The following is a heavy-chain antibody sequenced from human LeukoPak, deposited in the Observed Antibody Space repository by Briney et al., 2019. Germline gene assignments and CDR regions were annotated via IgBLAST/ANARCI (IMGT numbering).Heavy chain of an antibody. V-gene: IGHV3-23*01. CDR2: ISGSGGRT. CDR3: AKDSEDDFGDYLDY. J-gene: IGHJ4*02. D-gene: IGHD4-17*01. CDR1: GFTFSSYG. Sequence: LPGGTLRLSCAASGFTFSSYGMSWVRQAPGKGLEWVSAISGSGGRTYYADSVKGRFTISRENSKNTLSLQMNSLRAEDTAVYYCAKDSEDDFGDYLDYWGQGTLVTVSS.